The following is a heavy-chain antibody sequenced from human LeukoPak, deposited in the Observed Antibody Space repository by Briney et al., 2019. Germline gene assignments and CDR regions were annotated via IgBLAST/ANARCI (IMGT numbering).Heavy chain of an antibody. CDR2: ISSSSSYI. CDR3: ARDTSGYDSSGYYYPDLYYFDY. V-gene: IGHV3-21*01. J-gene: IGHJ4*02. Sequence: GGSLRLSCAASGFTFSSYSMNWVRQAPGKGLEWVSSISSSSSYIYYADSEKGRFTISRDNAKNSLYLQMNSLRAEDTAVYYCARDTSGYDSSGYYYPDLYYFDYWGQGTLVTVSS. CDR1: GFTFSSYS. D-gene: IGHD3-22*01.